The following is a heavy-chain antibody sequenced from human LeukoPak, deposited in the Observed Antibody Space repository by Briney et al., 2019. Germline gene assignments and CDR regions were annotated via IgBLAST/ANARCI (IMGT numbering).Heavy chain of an antibody. CDR2: ISAYNGNT. J-gene: IGHJ6*03. D-gene: IGHD2-2*01. V-gene: IGHV1-18*01. CDR1: GYTFTTYG. Sequence: ASVKVSCKASGYTFTTYGISWVRQAPGQGLEWMGWISAYNGNTNYVQKLQGRVTMTTDTSTSTAYMELRSLRSDDTAVYYCARTRKPAASLYYYYMDVWGKGTTVTVSS. CDR3: ARTRKPAASLYYYYMDV.